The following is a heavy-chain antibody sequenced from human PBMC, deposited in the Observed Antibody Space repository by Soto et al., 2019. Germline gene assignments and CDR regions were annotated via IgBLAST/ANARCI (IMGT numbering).Heavy chain of an antibody. Sequence: EVQLLESGGGLVQPGGSLRLSCAASGFTFSSYAMSWVRQAPGKGLEWVSAISGSGGSTYYADSVKGRFTISRDNSKNTLYLQMNSLRAEATAVYYCASSPSYYYYGMDVWGQGTTVTVSS. V-gene: IGHV3-23*01. CDR1: GFTFSSYA. CDR3: ASSPSYYYYGMDV. D-gene: IGHD6-19*01. J-gene: IGHJ6*02. CDR2: ISGSGGST.